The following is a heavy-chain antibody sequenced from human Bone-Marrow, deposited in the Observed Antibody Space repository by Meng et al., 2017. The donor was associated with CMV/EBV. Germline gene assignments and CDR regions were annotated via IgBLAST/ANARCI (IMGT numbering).Heavy chain of an antibody. D-gene: IGHD6-13*01. J-gene: IGHJ4*02. V-gene: IGHV1-2*02. CDR1: GYTFTGYY. CDR3: ARENSSSWYGGVVY. CDR2: INPNSGGT. Sequence: SVKVSCKASGYTFTGYYMHWVRQAPGQGLEWMGWINPNSGGTNYAQKFQGRVTMTRDTSISTAYMELSRLRSDDTAVYYCARENSSSWYGGVVYWGQGTLVTVSS.